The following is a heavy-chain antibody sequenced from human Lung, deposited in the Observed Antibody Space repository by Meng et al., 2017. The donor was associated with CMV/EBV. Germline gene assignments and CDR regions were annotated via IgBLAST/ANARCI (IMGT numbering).Heavy chain of an antibody. CDR3: AAEALKEQWLVYYYGMDV. Sequence: SXXVSXKASGFTFTSSAVQWVRQARGQRLEWIGWIVVGSGNTNYAQKFQERVTITRDMSTSTAYMELSSLRSEDTAVYYCAAEALKEQWLVYYYGMDVWG. CDR1: GFTFTSSA. D-gene: IGHD6-19*01. CDR2: IVVGSGNT. J-gene: IGHJ6*04. V-gene: IGHV1-58*01.